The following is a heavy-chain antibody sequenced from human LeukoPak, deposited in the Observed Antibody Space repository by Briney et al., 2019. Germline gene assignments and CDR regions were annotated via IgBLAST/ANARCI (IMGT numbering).Heavy chain of an antibody. J-gene: IGHJ4*02. CDR1: GGSFSGYY. V-gene: IGHV4-34*01. CDR3: ARDSITMVRGVDN. Sequence: SETLSLTCAVYGGSFSGYYWSWIRQPPGKGLEWIGEINHSGSTNYNPSLKSRVTISVDTSKNQFSLKLSSVTAADTAVYYCARDSITMVRGVDNWGQGTLVTVSS. CDR2: INHSGST. D-gene: IGHD3-10*01.